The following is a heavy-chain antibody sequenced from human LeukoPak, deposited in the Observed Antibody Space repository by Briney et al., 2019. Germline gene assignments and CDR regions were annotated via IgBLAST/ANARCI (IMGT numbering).Heavy chain of an antibody. CDR2: ISSNGGST. J-gene: IGHJ4*02. D-gene: IGHD3-10*01. Sequence: PGGSLRLSCAASGFTFSSYAMHWVRQAPGKGLEYVSAISSNGGSTYYANSVKGRFAISRDNSKNTLYLQMGSLRAEDMAVYYCARDRGVSSFAYYFDYWGQGTLVTVSS. CDR1: GFTFSSYA. CDR3: ARDRGVSSFAYYFDY. V-gene: IGHV3-64*01.